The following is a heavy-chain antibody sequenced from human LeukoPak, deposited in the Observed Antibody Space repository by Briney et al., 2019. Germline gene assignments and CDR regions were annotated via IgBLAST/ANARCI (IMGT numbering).Heavy chain of an antibody. D-gene: IGHD2-21*02. J-gene: IGHJ6*02. V-gene: IGHV3-23*01. CDR2: ISGSGGST. Sequence: GGSLRLSCAASGFTFSSYAMSWVRQAPGKGLEWVSAISGSGGSTYYADSVKGRFTISRDYSKNTLYLQMNSLRAEDTAVYYCAKVPIVVVTSYYGMDVWGQGTTVTVSS. CDR3: AKVPIVVVTSYYGMDV. CDR1: GFTFSSYA.